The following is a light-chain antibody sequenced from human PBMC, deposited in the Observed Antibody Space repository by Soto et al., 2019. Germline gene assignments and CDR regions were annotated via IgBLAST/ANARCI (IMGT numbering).Light chain of an antibody. J-gene: IGKJ5*01. Sequence: DIQMTQSPSTLSAFVEDRVTITCRASQSISSWLAWYQQKPGKVPKLLIFKASSLQSGVPSRFSGSGSGTDFTLTISSLQPDDFATYYCQHYSSSPPAITFGQGTRLEIK. CDR3: QHYSSSPPAIT. V-gene: IGKV1-5*03. CDR1: QSISSW. CDR2: KAS.